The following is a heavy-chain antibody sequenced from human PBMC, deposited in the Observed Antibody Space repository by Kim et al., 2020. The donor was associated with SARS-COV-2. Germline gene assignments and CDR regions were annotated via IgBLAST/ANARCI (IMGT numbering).Heavy chain of an antibody. CDR2: ISYDGSNK. Sequence: GGSLRLSCAASGFTFSSYGMHWVRQAPGKGLEWVAVISYDGSNKYYADSVKGRFTISRDNSKNTLYLQMNSLRADDTAVYYCAKDTGGYSYGALGPWGQG. J-gene: IGHJ5*02. D-gene: IGHD5-18*01. CDR3: AKDTGGYSYGALGP. CDR1: GFTFSSYG. V-gene: IGHV3-30*18.